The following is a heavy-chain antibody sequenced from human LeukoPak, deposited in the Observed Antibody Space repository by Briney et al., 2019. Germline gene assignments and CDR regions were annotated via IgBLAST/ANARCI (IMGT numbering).Heavy chain of an antibody. CDR1: GGSISRSSYY. Sequence: PSETLSLTCTVSGGSISRSSYYWGWIRQTPGKGPEWIGSIYYGGSTYYNPSLKSRVTISVDTSKNQFSLKLSSVTAADTAVYYCPRCGIAPAGRFDPWGQGTLVTVSS. D-gene: IGHD6-13*01. V-gene: IGHV4-39*01. CDR3: PRCGIAPAGRFDP. J-gene: IGHJ5*02. CDR2: IYYGGST.